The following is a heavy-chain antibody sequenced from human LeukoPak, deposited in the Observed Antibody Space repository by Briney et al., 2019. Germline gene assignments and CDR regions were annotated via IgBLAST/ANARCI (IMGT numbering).Heavy chain of an antibody. CDR2: IWNDGSNK. CDR3: ARSVRGSETGAGDAFDI. D-gene: IGHD1-1*01. Sequence: GGSLRLSCGTSGFIFSNYGMHWVRQAPAKGLEWVAVIWNDGSNKYYADSVKGRFTISRDNSKTTLEMNSLRVEDTAVYYCARSVRGSETGAGDAFDIWGQGTVVTVSS. J-gene: IGHJ3*02. V-gene: IGHV3-33*01. CDR1: GFIFSNYG.